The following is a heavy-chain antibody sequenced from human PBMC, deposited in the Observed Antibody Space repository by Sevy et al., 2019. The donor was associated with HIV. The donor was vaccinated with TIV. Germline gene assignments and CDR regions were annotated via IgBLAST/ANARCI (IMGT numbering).Heavy chain of an antibody. CDR1: GGSFSGYY. D-gene: IGHD3-16*01. CDR3: ARASIMITFGGVIFGYYGMDV. CDR2: INHSGST. V-gene: IGHV4-34*01. Sequence: SETLSLTCAVYGGSFSGYYWSWIRQPPGKGLEWIGEINHSGSTNYNPSLKSRVTISVDTSKNQFSLKLSSVTAADTAWYYCARASIMITFGGVIFGYYGMDVWGQGTTVTVSS. J-gene: IGHJ6*02.